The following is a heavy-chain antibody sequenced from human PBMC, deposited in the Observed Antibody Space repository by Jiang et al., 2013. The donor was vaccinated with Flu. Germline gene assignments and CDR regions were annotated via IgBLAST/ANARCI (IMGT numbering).Heavy chain of an antibody. Sequence: TLSLTCAVYGGSFSGYYWSWIRQPPGKGLEWIGEINHSGSTNYNPSLKSRVTISVDTSKNQFSLKLSSVTAADTAVYYCASYGSGSYYLPFDYWGQGTLVTVSS. J-gene: IGHJ4*02. D-gene: IGHD3-10*01. CDR1: GGSFSGYY. CDR3: ASYGSGSYYLPFDY. CDR2: INHSGST. V-gene: IGHV4-34*01.